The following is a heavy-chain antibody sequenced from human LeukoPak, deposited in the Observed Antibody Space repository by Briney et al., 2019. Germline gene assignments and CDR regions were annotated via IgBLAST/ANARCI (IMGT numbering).Heavy chain of an antibody. D-gene: IGHD2/OR15-2a*01. Sequence: PSETLSLTCGVSGGSISSTNWWTWVRQPPGGGLEWIGEVHLSGRTHYNPSLESRVTMSVDMSENHISLKLTSVPAADTAVYYCAREGGFYRPLDYSGQGTLVIVSS. CDR2: VHLSGRT. V-gene: IGHV4-4*02. CDR1: GGSISSTNW. CDR3: AREGGFYRPLDY. J-gene: IGHJ4*02.